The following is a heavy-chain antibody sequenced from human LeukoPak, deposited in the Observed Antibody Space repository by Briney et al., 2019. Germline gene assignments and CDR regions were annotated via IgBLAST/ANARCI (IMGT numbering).Heavy chain of an antibody. V-gene: IGHV1-18*01. CDR3: ARDRRVGATNFGC. D-gene: IGHD1-26*01. J-gene: IGHJ4*02. CDR2: ISAYNGNT. Sequence: GASVKVSCTPSDYTFTPYGIRAVPQAPGQGLEWMGWISAYNGNTNYAQKLQGRVTMTTDTSTSIAYMELRSLRSDDTAVYYCARDRRVGATNFGCRGLGTLVTVAS. CDR1: DYTFTPYG.